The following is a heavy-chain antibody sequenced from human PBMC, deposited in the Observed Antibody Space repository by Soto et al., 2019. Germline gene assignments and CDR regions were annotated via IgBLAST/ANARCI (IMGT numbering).Heavy chain of an antibody. CDR2: LFGNGGGI. Sequence: VQLLESGGGLVQPGGSLRLSCVDSGFIFSTYAMSWVRQAPGRGLEWVAGLFGNGGGIEYADLVKGRFTISRDNSKNTLYLQLNSLRAEDTATYYCVKDRHPDGFWPFDHWGQGTLITVSS. CDR3: VKDRHPDGFWPFDH. V-gene: IGHV3-23*01. D-gene: IGHD3-3*01. CDR1: GFIFSTYA. J-gene: IGHJ4*02.